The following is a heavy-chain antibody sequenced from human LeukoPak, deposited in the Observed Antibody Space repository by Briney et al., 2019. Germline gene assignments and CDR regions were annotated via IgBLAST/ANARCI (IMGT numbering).Heavy chain of an antibody. Sequence: SETLSLTCTVSGGSISSYYWSWIRQPAGKGLEWIGRIYTSESPNYNPSLKSRVTMSVDTSKNQFSLKLSFETAADTAVYYCARDPGGPLGEGGGYYFDYWGQGTLVTVSS. CDR2: IYTSESP. D-gene: IGHD2-15*01. J-gene: IGHJ4*02. CDR1: GGSISSYY. CDR3: ARDPGGPLGEGGGYYFDY. V-gene: IGHV4-4*07.